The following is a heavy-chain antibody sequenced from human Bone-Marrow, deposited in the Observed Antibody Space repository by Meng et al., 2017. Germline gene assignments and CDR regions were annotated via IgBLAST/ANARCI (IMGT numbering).Heavy chain of an antibody. D-gene: IGHD3-10*01. J-gene: IGHJ4*02. Sequence: EVRLVAPGGGLILHVGSLRLPCPACGVSVCSSYMSWVRQAPGKGPEWVSVIYSGGTTYYADSVKGRFTISRDNSRNTLYLQVNSLRAEDTAVYYFERVLRGWGYFDYWGQGTLVTVSS. V-gene: IGHV3-53*01. CDR1: GVSVCSSY. CDR3: ERVLRGWGYFDY. CDR2: IYSGGTT.